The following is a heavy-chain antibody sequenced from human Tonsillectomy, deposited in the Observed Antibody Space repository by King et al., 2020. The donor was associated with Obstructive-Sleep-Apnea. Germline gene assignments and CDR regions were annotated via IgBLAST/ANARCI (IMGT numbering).Heavy chain of an antibody. V-gene: IGHV1-2*02. D-gene: IGHD6-19*01. J-gene: IGHJ5*02. CDR2: ININSGGT. Sequence: VQLVQSGAEVKKPGASVKVSCKASGYTFTGYYMHWVRQAPGQGPEWMGWININSGGTNYAQKFQGRVTVTRDTSINTAYMELSVLRSDDTAVYYCARGRAVASTFSTNWFDPWGQGTPVTVSS. CDR3: ARGRAVASTFSTNWFDP. CDR1: GYTFTGYY.